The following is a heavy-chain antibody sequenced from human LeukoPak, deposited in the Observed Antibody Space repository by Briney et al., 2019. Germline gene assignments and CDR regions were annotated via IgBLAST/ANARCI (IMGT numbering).Heavy chain of an antibody. CDR3: AKDRPNYHESNGHYYRPNGDY. D-gene: IGHD3-22*01. J-gene: IGHJ4*02. CDR2: IRSSGDRA. Sequence: GGSLRLSCAASGFTFSTYAMSWVRQAPGEGLEWVSSIRSSGDRAFYADSVKDRFTISRDNSENTLYLQMSRLRAEDTAVYYCAKDRPNYHESNGHYYRPNGDYWGQGTLVTVSS. CDR1: GFTFSTYA. V-gene: IGHV3-23*01.